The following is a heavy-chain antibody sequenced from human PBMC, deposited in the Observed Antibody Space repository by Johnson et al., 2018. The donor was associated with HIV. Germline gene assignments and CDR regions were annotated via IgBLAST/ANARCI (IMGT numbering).Heavy chain of an antibody. CDR2: VKQDGSEK. CDR1: GTTFSSYW. CDR3: ARVWVVEVARGAFDI. Sequence: MQLVESGGGLVQPGGSLRLSCAASGTTFSSYWMAWVRQAPGKGLEGVANVKQDGSEKNYVDSVKGRFTISRDNAKNSMYLQMNSLRGEDTAVYYCARVWVVEVARGAFDIWGQGTMVTVSS. V-gene: IGHV3-7*01. J-gene: IGHJ3*02. D-gene: IGHD2-15*01.